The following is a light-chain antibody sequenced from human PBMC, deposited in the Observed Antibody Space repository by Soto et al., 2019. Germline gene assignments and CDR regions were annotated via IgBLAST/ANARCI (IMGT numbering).Light chain of an antibody. CDR2: SAS. J-gene: IGKJ2*03. V-gene: IGKV1-39*01. Sequence: DSQMTQSPSSVSASIGDTVTITCRASQDINVYLNWYQQKPGEVPKXXIYSASTLHSGVPSRFTGSGSETDFTLTIRSLQPEDFATYYCQHGYVAPYSFGQGTKVDI. CDR1: QDINVY. CDR3: QHGYVAPYS.